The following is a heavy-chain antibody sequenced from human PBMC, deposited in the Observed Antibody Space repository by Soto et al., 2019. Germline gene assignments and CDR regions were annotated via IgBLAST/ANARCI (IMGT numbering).Heavy chain of an antibody. CDR3: ARDRYILDY. D-gene: IGHD5-18*01. Sequence: GGSLRLSCAASGFTFSSYAMHWVRQAPGKGLEWVAVISYDGSNKYYADSVKGRFTISRDNAKNTLYLQMNSLRAEDTAVYYCARDRYILDYWGQGTLVNVSS. J-gene: IGHJ4*02. CDR1: GFTFSSYA. V-gene: IGHV3-30-3*01. CDR2: ISYDGSNK.